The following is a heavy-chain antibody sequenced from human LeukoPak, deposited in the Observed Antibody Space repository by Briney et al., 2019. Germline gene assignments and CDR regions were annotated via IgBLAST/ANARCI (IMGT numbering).Heavy chain of an antibody. D-gene: IGHD3-3*01. CDR2: ISSSSSYI. CDR1: GFTFSSYS. CDR3: ARGSHDFSWFDP. V-gene: IGHV3-21*01. Sequence: GGSLRLSCAASGFTFSSYSMNWVRQAPGKGLEWVSSISSSSSYIYYADSVKGRFTISRDNAKNSLYLQMNSLRAEDTAVYYCARGSHDFSWFDPWGQGTLVTVSS. J-gene: IGHJ5*02.